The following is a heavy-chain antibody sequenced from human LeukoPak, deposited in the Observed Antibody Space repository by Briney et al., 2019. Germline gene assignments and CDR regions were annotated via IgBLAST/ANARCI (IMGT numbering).Heavy chain of an antibody. Sequence: GGSLRLSCAASGFTFSSYSMNWVRQAPGKGLEWVSYISSSTNSIYYAESVRGRFTISRDNAKNSLFLQMNSLRGEDTAVYYCARVLTSGGSGTYYTYYFDYWGQGTLVTVSS. V-gene: IGHV3-48*01. CDR2: ISSSTNSI. CDR1: GFTFSSYS. J-gene: IGHJ4*02. CDR3: ARVLTSGGSGTYYTYYFDY. D-gene: IGHD3-10*01.